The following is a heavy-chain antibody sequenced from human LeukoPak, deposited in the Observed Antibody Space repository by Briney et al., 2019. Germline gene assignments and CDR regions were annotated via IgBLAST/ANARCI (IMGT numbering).Heavy chain of an antibody. V-gene: IGHV3-21*01. J-gene: IGHJ4*02. CDR3: ARVQAVTTGGNYFDH. CDR1: GFTFSSYS. Sequence: GGSLRLSCAASGFTFSSYSMNWVRQAPGKGLEWVSSISSSSSYIYYADSVKGRFAISRDNAKNSLYLQMNSLRPEDTAVYYCARVQAVTTGGNYFDHWGQGTLVTVSS. D-gene: IGHD4-11*01. CDR2: ISSSSSYI.